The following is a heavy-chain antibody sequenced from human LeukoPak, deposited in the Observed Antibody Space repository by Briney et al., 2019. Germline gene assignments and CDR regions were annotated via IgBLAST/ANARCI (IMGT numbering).Heavy chain of an antibody. J-gene: IGHJ4*02. CDR3: ARAPEYDSSGYYLDY. CDR1: GGSISSYF. CDR2: IYYSGAS. V-gene: IGHV4-59*12. D-gene: IGHD3-22*01. Sequence: PSETLSLTCTVSGGSISSYFWGWIRQPPGKGLEWIGYIYYSGASNYSPSLKSRVTISVDTSKNQFSLKLSSVTAADTAVYYCARAPEYDSSGYYLDYWGQGTLVTVSS.